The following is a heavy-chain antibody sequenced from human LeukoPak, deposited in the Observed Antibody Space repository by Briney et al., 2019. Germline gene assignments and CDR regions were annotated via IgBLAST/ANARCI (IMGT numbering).Heavy chain of an antibody. CDR1: GGSISSYY. CDR2: IYYSGST. CDR3: ARAQPAAIVNWFDP. V-gene: IGHV4-59*01. J-gene: IGHJ5*02. Sequence: PSETLSLTCTVSGGSISSYYWSWIRQPPGKGLEWIGYIYYSGSTNYNPSLKSRVTISVDTSKNQFSLKLSSVTAADTAVYYCARAQPAAIVNWFDPWGQGTLVTVSS. D-gene: IGHD2-2*01.